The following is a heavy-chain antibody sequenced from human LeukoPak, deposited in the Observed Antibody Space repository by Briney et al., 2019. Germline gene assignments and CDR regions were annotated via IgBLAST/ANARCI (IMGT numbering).Heavy chain of an antibody. CDR2: ISSSGSTI. J-gene: IGHJ4*02. Sequence: GGSLRLSCAASGFTFSSYEMNWVRQAPGKGLEWVSYISSSGSTIYYADSVKGRFTISRDNAKNSLYLQMNSLRAEDTAVYYCASPAYYYDSSGPEAIDYWGQGTLVTVSS. V-gene: IGHV3-48*03. D-gene: IGHD3-22*01. CDR3: ASPAYYYDSSGPEAIDY. CDR1: GFTFSSYE.